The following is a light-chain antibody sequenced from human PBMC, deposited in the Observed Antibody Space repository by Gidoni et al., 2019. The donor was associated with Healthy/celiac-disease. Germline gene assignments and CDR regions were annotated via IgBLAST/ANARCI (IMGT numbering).Light chain of an antibody. CDR1: QSVSSSY. Sequence: EIVLTQSPGTLSLSPGERATRSCRASQSVSSSYLAWYQQKPGQAPRLLIYGASSRATGIPDRFSGSGSGTDFTLTISRLEPEDFAVYYCQQYGSSPCRFGQGTKLEIK. V-gene: IGKV3-20*01. J-gene: IGKJ2*04. CDR2: GAS. CDR3: QQYGSSPCR.